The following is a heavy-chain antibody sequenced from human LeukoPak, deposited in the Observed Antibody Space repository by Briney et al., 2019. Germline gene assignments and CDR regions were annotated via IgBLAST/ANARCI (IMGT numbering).Heavy chain of an antibody. CDR2: IYYSGTT. Sequence: SETLSLTCTVTGGSISSSSYYWGWIRQPPGKGLEWIGSIYYSGTTYYNPSLESRVTISEDTSKNQFSLMLRSVTAAGTAAYFCARQASDYFYYYMDVWGKGTTVTVSS. CDR1: GGSISSSSYY. CDR3: ARQASDYFYYYMDV. V-gene: IGHV4-39*01. J-gene: IGHJ6*03.